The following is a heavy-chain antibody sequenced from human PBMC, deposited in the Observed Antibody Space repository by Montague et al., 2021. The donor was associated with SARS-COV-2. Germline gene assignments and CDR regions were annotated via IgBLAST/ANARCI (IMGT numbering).Heavy chain of an antibody. CDR1: GGSISSYY. CDR2: TYYSGGT. CDR3: ARGIFTIPFIPAHYYMDV. J-gene: IGHJ6*03. Sequence: SETLSLTCTVSGGSISSYYWSWIRQPPGKGLEWIGYTYYSGGTNYNPSLKSRVTISVDTSKNQFSLKLSSVTAADTAVYYCARGIFTIPFIPAHYYMDVWGKGTTVTVSS. V-gene: IGHV4-59*01. D-gene: IGHD3-3*01.